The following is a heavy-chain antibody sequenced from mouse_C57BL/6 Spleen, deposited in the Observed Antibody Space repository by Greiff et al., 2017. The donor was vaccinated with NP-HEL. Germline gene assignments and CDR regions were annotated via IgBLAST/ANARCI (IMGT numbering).Heavy chain of an antibody. Sequence: EVQLVESGGGLVKPGGSLKLSCAASGFTFSDYGMHWVRQAPEKGLEWVAYISSGSSTIYYADTVKGRFTISIDNAKNTLFLQMTSLRSEDTAMYYCARGGYGRNFDVWGTGTTVTVSS. CDR3: ARGGYGRNFDV. CDR1: GFTFSDYG. CDR2: ISSGSSTI. V-gene: IGHV5-17*01. D-gene: IGHD1-1*01. J-gene: IGHJ1*03.